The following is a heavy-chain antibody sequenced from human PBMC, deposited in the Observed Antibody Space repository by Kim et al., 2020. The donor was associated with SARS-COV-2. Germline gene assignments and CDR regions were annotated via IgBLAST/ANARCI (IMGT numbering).Heavy chain of an antibody. J-gene: IGHJ4*02. Sequence: SETLSLTCAVYGGSFSGYYWSWIRQPPGKGLEWIGEINHSGSTNYNPSLKSRVTISVDTSKNQFSLKLSSVTAADTAVYYCARGSRLRLFAYWGQGTLVTVSS. CDR1: GGSFSGYY. CDR2: INHSGST. V-gene: IGHV4-34*01. CDR3: ARGSRLRLFAY. D-gene: IGHD5-12*01.